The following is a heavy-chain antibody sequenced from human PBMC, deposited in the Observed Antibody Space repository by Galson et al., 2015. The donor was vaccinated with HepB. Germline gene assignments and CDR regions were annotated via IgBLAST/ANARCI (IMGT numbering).Heavy chain of an antibody. CDR3: AKGGWEVCSTNCFGDAFDI. CDR1: GFTFNSYA. J-gene: IGHJ3*02. Sequence: SLRLSCAASGFTFNSYAMNWVRQAPGKGLEWVSTISGSGDSTFYADSVKGRFTISRDKSKNTLYLQMNSLRAEDTAVYYCAKGGWEVCSTNCFGDAFDIWGQGTMVTVSS. V-gene: IGHV3-23*01. D-gene: IGHD2-2*01. CDR2: ISGSGDST.